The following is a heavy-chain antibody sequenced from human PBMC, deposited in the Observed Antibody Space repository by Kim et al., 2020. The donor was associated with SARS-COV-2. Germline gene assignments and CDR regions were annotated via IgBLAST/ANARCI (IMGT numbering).Heavy chain of an antibody. Sequence: GGSLRLSCAASGFTFSSYSMNWVRQAPGKGLEWVSYISSSSSTIYYPDSVKGRFTISRDNAKNSLYLQMNSLRDEDTAVYYCARDIVVVPAATNVRNYYYYGMDVWGQGTTVTVSS. CDR2: ISSSSSTI. J-gene: IGHJ6*02. D-gene: IGHD2-2*01. CDR3: ARDIVVVPAATNVRNYYYYGMDV. CDR1: GFTFSSYS. V-gene: IGHV3-48*02.